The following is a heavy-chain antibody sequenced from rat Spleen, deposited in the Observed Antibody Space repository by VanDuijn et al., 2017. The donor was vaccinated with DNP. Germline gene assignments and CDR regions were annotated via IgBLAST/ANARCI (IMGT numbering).Heavy chain of an antibody. CDR2: ITTDSGRT. V-gene: IGHV5S13*01. J-gene: IGHJ2*01. CDR3: ARRYYGYTYFDY. Sequence: EVQLVESGGGLVQPGRSLKLSCAASGFTFSNYGMAWVRQAPTKGLEWVAAITTDSGRTYYRDSVKGRFTVSRDNAKSTLYLQMDSLRSADTATYYCARRYYGYTYFDYWGQGVTVTVSS. D-gene: IGHD1-6*01. CDR1: GFTFSNYG.